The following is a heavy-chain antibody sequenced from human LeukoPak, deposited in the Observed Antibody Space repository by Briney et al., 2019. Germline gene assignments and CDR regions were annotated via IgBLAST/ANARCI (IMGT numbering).Heavy chain of an antibody. CDR3: ARLSCGYNCHYAMDV. V-gene: IGHV1-18*01. D-gene: IGHD5-18*01. Sequence: GASVKVSCKASGYTFASYGISWLRQAPGQGLEWVGWVSAHSGNTKYAERVQGRASMTADTSTSTAYMELRSLRSDDTALYYCARLSCGYNCHYAMDVWGQGTTVTVSS. CDR2: VSAHSGNT. CDR1: GYTFASYG. J-gene: IGHJ6*02.